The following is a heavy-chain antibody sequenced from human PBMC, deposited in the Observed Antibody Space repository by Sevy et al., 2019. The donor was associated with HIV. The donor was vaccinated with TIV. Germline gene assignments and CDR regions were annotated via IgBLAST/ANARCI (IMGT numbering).Heavy chain of an antibody. CDR3: ARVSIVVVVAATPPSWFDP. J-gene: IGHJ5*02. D-gene: IGHD2-15*01. CDR1: GYTFTSYG. Sequence: ASVKVSCKASGYTFTSYGISWVRQAPGQGLEWMGWISAYNGNPNYAQKLQGRVTMTTDTSTSTAYMELRSLRSDDTAVYYCARVSIVVVVAATPPSWFDPWGQGTLVTVSS. V-gene: IGHV1-18*01. CDR2: ISAYNGNP.